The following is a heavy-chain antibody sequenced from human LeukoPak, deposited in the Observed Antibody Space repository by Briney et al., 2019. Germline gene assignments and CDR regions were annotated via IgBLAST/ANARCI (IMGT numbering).Heavy chain of an antibody. V-gene: IGHV4-38-2*02. Sequence: SETLSLTCTVSGYSISSGYYWGWIRQPPGKGLEWIGSIYHSGSTYYNPSLKSRVTISVDTSKNQFSLKLSSVTAADTAVYYCAKVAYNWISCGPFDYWGQGTLVTVSS. CDR1: GYSISSGYY. J-gene: IGHJ4*02. D-gene: IGHD1-20*01. CDR2: IYHSGST. CDR3: AKVAYNWISCGPFDY.